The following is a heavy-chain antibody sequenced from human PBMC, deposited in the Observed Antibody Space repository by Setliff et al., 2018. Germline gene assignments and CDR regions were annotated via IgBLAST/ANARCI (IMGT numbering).Heavy chain of an antibody. CDR3: ARVRSYGSGNLLGLFQTPPDAFDF. V-gene: IGHV4-39*07. CDR2: IYYSGST. CDR1: GGSISSSSYY. D-gene: IGHD3-10*01. Sequence: PSETLSLTCTVSGGSISSSSYYWGWIRQPPGKGLEWIGSIYYSGSTYYNPSLKSRVTISVDTSKNQFSLKLCSVTAADTALYYCARVRSYGSGNLLGLFQTPPDAFDFWGQGTMVTVSS. J-gene: IGHJ3*01.